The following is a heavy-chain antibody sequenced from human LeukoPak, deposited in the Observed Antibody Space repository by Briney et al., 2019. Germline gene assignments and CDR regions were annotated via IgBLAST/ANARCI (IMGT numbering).Heavy chain of an antibody. CDR2: ISSSSSYI. CDR3: ARPSDEDYGDYGGLDYYYYMDV. J-gene: IGHJ6*03. CDR1: GFTFSSYS. D-gene: IGHD4-17*01. V-gene: IGHV3-21*01. Sequence: PGGSLRLSCAASGFTFSSYSMNWVRQAPGKGLEWVSSISSSSSYIYYADSVKGRFTISRDNAKNSLYLQMNSLRAEDTAVYYCARPSDEDYGDYGGLDYYYYMDVWGKGTTVTVSS.